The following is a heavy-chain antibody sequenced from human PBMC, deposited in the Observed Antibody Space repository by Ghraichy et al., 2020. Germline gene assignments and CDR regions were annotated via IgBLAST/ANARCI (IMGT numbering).Heavy chain of an antibody. CDR2: IYGRGNT. CDR3: AGGNWVFDF. Sequence: GGSLRLSCAVSDFSVSGYYVGWVRQAPGKGLEWISVIYGRGNTYYADSLKDRFIVSRDNSRNTLHLQISSLRAEDTALYFCAGGNWVFDFWGQGTLVTVSS. D-gene: IGHD1-1*01. J-gene: IGHJ4*02. CDR1: DFSVSGYY. V-gene: IGHV3-66*01.